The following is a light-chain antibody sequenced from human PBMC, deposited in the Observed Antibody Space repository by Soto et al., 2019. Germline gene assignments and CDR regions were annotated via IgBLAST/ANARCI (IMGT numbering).Light chain of an antibody. CDR1: QSVSSN. V-gene: IGKV3-15*01. CDR2: GAS. CDR3: QQYNNWPPIT. Sequence: EKVMTHSPATLSVSPGERATLSFRASQSVSSNLAWYQQKPGQAPRLLIYGASSRATGIPVRFSGSGSGTEFTLTISSLQSEDFAVYYCQQYNNWPPITFGQGTRLEI. J-gene: IGKJ5*01.